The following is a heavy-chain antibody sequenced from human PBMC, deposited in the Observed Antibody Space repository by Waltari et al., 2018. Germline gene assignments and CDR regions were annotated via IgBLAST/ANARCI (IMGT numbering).Heavy chain of an antibody. CDR3: ARGGISRVFGL. Sequence: QVQLQQWGAGLLKPSETLSLTCGVSGGSLTGFYWCWIRQTPGKGLEWVGEGNHTGSATYNPSLKSRVTISVDTSKNQFSLKLKSVSAADTAVYFCARGGISRVFGLWGQGTLVTVSS. CDR1: GGSLTGFY. J-gene: IGHJ5*02. CDR2: GNHTGSA. D-gene: IGHD2-2*01. V-gene: IGHV4-34*02.